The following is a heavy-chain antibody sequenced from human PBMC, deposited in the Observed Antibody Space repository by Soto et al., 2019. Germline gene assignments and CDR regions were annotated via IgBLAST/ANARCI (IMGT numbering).Heavy chain of an antibody. J-gene: IGHJ4*02. V-gene: IGHV4-59*01. CDR2: IFHSGST. Sequence: PSETLSLTCTVSGASISRFYWSLIRQPPGKGLEWIGYIFHSGSTNYNPSLKSRATISVDTSKNLFSLKLSSVTAADTAVYYCARDQNGSPHFDYWGQGTLVTVSS. D-gene: IGHD1-26*01. CDR3: ARDQNGSPHFDY. CDR1: GASISRFY.